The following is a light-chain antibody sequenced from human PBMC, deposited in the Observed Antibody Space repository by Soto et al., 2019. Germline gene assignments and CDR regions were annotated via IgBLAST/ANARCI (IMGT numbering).Light chain of an antibody. Sequence: DIQMTQSPSTLSASVGDRVTITCRASQSISSWLAWYQQKPGKAPKLLIYDASSLESGVPSRFSGSGSGAEFTLTISSLQPDDFATYYCQQYNSYSPAFGQGTKV. J-gene: IGKJ1*01. CDR3: QQYNSYSPA. CDR2: DAS. CDR1: QSISSW. V-gene: IGKV1-5*01.